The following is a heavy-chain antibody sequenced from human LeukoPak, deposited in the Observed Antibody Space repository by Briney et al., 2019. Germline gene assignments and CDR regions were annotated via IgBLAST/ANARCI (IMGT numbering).Heavy chain of an antibody. Sequence: GRSLRLSCAASGFTFSSYGMHWVRQAPGKGLEWVAVISYDGSNKYYADSVKGRFTISRDNSKNTLYLQMNSLRAEDTAVYYCAKVVLAYCGGDCPTHFDYWGQGTLVTVSS. D-gene: IGHD2-21*02. CDR1: GFTFSSYG. CDR2: ISYDGSNK. CDR3: AKVVLAYCGGDCPTHFDY. J-gene: IGHJ4*02. V-gene: IGHV3-30*18.